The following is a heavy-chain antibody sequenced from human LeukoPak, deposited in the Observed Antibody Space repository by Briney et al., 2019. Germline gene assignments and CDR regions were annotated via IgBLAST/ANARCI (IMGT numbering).Heavy chain of an antibody. CDR1: GFTFSSYW. D-gene: IGHD2-21*02. CDR2: INSDGSRT. Sequence: GGSLRLSCAASGFTFSSYWMHWVRQAPGKGLVWVSRINSDGSRTNYADSVKGRFTVSRDNAKNTLYLQMTSLRVEDTAVYYCARNCGGDCYEGHYYYGMDVWGQGTTVTVSS. V-gene: IGHV3-74*01. J-gene: IGHJ6*02. CDR3: ARNCGGDCYEGHYYYGMDV.